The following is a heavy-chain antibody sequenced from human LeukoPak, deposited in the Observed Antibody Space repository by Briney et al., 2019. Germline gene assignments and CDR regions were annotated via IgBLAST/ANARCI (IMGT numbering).Heavy chain of an antibody. Sequence: PSETLSLTCTVSGGSISSYYWSWIRQPPGKGLEWIGYIYYSGSTNYNPSLKSRVTISVDTSKNQFSLKLSSVTAADTAVCYCARGIAAAGVWFDPWGQGTLVTVSS. CDR3: ARGIAAAGVWFDP. D-gene: IGHD6-13*01. CDR2: IYYSGST. J-gene: IGHJ5*02. V-gene: IGHV4-59*01. CDR1: GGSISSYY.